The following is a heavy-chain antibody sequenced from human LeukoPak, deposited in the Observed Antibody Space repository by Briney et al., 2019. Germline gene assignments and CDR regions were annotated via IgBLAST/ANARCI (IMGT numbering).Heavy chain of an antibody. J-gene: IGHJ6*02. CDR2: IIPIFGTA. D-gene: IGHD2-15*01. CDR1: GGTFSSYA. V-gene: IGHV1-69*06. Sequence: ASVKVSCKASGGTFSSYAISWVRQAPGQGLEWMGGIIPIFGTANYAQKFQGRVTITADKSTSTAYMELSSLRSEDTAVYYCARGLVVVAAHYYYYYGMDVWGQGTTVTVSS. CDR3: ARGLVVVAAHYYYYYGMDV.